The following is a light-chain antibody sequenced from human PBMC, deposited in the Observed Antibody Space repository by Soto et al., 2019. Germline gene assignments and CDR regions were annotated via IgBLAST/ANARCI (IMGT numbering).Light chain of an antibody. CDR1: QSVSSY. Sequence: EIVWTQSPATLSLSPGDRATLSCRASQSVSSYLAWYQQKPGQAPRLLIYDASNRATGIPARFSGSGSGTDFTLTISSLEPEDFAIYYCQQRSNWPPVTFGGGTKVEIK. V-gene: IGKV3-11*01. CDR2: DAS. J-gene: IGKJ4*01. CDR3: QQRSNWPPVT.